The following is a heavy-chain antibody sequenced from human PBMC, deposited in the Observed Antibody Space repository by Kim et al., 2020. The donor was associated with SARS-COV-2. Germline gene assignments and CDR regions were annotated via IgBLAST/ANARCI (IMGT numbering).Heavy chain of an antibody. Sequence: GGSLRLSCVVSGFTFTNNGMSWVRQAPGKGLEWVSTMSSSGSSTYYTNSVKGRFTISRDDSKSTLYLQMDSLRAEDTAVYYCAKRLYDGGNNFYDYWGQGTLVTVSS. V-gene: IGHV3-23*01. CDR1: GFTFTNNG. J-gene: IGHJ4*02. CDR2: MSSSGSST. CDR3: AKRLYDGGNNFYDY. D-gene: IGHD2-15*01.